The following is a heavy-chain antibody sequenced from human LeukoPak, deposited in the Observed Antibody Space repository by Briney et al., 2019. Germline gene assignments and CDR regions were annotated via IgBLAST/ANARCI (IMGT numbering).Heavy chain of an antibody. Sequence: GRSLRLSCAASGFTFSSYAMHWVRQAPGKGLEWVAVISYDGSNKYYADSVKGRFTISRGNSKNTLYLQMNSLRAEDTAVYYCARDRRISGWYFDLWGRGTLVTVSS. D-gene: IGHD3-10*01. J-gene: IGHJ2*01. CDR3: ARDRRISGWYFDL. V-gene: IGHV3-30*04. CDR1: GFTFSSYA. CDR2: ISYDGSNK.